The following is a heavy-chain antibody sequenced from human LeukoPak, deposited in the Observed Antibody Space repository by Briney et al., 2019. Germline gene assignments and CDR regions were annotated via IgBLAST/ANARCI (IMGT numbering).Heavy chain of an antibody. CDR1: GFTFSSST. J-gene: IGHJ5*02. CDR2: IVVGSGNT. CDR3: AASHGGGGYYTGWFDP. D-gene: IGHD3-3*01. Sequence: GASVKVSCKASGFTFSSSTMQWVRQARGQRLEWIGWIVVGSGNTNYAEKFEERITFSRDMSTSTAYMELSSLGSDDTAVYYCAASHGGGGYYTGWFDPWGQGTLVTVSS. V-gene: IGHV1-58*02.